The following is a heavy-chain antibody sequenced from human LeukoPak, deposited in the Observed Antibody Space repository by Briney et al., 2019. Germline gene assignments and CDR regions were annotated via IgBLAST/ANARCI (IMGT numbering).Heavy chain of an antibody. V-gene: IGHV1-69*05. CDR1: GDSFGSYS. D-gene: IGHD1-1*01. J-gene: IGHJ3*02. Sequence: SVKVSCKSSGDSFGSYSFSWVRQAPGQGLEWMGVIIPIFGTTKYAQKFQGRVTISTDESTSTACMELSRLRSDDTAVYYCARDFNWNCCHDAFDIWGQGTMVTVSS. CDR3: ARDFNWNCCHDAFDI. CDR2: IIPIFGTT.